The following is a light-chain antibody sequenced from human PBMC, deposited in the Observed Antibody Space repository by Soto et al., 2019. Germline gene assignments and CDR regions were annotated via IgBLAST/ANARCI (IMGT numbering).Light chain of an antibody. CDR3: QHYNSYSEA. CDR2: VTS. J-gene: IGKJ1*01. CDR1: QSLSTHY. V-gene: IGKV3-20*01. Sequence: VLTQSPGTLPLSPGERATLSCRASQSLSTHYLAWYRHKPGQPPTLLISVTSIRATGIPDRFRGSGSGTDFTLTITRLEPEDSAVYYCQHYNSYSEAFGQGTKVELK.